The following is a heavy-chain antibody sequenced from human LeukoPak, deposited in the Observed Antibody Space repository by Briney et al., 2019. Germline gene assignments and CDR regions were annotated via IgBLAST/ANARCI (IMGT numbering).Heavy chain of an antibody. CDR2: ISSSSSYI. CDR1: GFTFSSYT. CDR3: ARGSEGYCSGGGCYYGMDV. J-gene: IGHJ6*01. D-gene: IGHD2-15*01. V-gene: IGHV3-21*01. Sequence: GGSLRLSCAASGFTFSSYTMNWVRQAPGKGLEWVSYISSSSSYIYYADSVKGRFTISRDNAENSLYLQMNSLRAENTAVYYCARGSEGYCSGGGCYYGMDVWGQGTTVTVSS.